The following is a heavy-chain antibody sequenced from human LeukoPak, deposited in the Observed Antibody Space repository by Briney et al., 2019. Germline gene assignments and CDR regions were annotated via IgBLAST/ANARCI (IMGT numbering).Heavy chain of an antibody. Sequence: GGSLRLSCGASGFTFSDYSMNWVRQAPGKGLAWVASITSAGGYTYYADSVKGRFTISRDNAKNSLYLQMNSLRAEDTAVYYCARSSGLYYGDYDYWGQGTLVTVSS. CDR2: ITSAGGYT. J-gene: IGHJ4*02. V-gene: IGHV3-21*01. CDR1: GFTFSDYS. D-gene: IGHD4-17*01. CDR3: ARSSGLYYGDYDY.